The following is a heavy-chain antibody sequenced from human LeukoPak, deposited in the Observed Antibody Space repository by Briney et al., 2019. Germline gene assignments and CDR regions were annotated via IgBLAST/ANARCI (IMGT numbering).Heavy chain of an antibody. Sequence: GGSLRLSCAASGFTFSMYAFHWVRQAPGKGLEWVAVISFDGRNKYYADSVKGRFTISRDNSKNTLSLQMDSLRAEDTAVYYCARVEASYFDYWGQGTLVTVSS. CDR1: GFTFSMYA. CDR2: ISFDGRNK. D-gene: IGHD3-10*01. CDR3: ARVEASYFDY. J-gene: IGHJ4*02. V-gene: IGHV3-30*04.